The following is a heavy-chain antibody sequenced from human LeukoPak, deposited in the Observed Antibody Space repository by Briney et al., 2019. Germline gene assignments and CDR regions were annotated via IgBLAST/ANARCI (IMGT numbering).Heavy chain of an antibody. Sequence: GGSLRLSCAASGFTFSSYAMSWVRQAPGKGLEWVSAISGSGGSTCYADSVKGRFTISRDNSKNTLYLQMNSLRAEDTAVYYCAKRGRGDYDFWSGYYREAEYFQHWGQGTLVTVSS. CDR2: ISGSGGST. V-gene: IGHV3-23*01. CDR3: AKRGRGDYDFWSGYYREAEYFQH. CDR1: GFTFSSYA. D-gene: IGHD3-3*01. J-gene: IGHJ1*01.